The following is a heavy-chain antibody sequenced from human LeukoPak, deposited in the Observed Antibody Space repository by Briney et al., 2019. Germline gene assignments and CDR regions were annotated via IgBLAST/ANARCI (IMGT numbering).Heavy chain of an antibody. CDR3: ARRGTGHGMDV. CDR2: IKQDGSEK. Sequence: PGGSLRLSCAASGFTFSSYWMSWVRQAPGKGLEWVANIKQDGSEKYYVDSVKGRFAISRDNAKNTLFLQMNSLRAEDTAVYYCARRGTGHGMDVWGQGTTVIVSS. J-gene: IGHJ6*02. D-gene: IGHD1-1*01. V-gene: IGHV3-7*01. CDR1: GFTFSSYW.